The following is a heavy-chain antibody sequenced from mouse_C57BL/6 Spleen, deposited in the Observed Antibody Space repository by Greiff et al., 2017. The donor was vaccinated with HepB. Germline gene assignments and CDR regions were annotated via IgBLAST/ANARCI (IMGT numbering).Heavy chain of an antibody. CDR1: GYTFTDYE. Sequence: VQLQQSGAELVRPGASVTLSCKASGYTFTDYEMHWVKQTPVHGLEWIGAIDPETGGTAYNQKFKGKAILTADKSSSTAYMELRSLTSEDSAVYYCTSPQLGRYYFDYWGQGTTLTVSS. CDR3: TSPQLGRYYFDY. D-gene: IGHD4-1*02. CDR2: IDPETGGT. V-gene: IGHV1-15*01. J-gene: IGHJ2*01.